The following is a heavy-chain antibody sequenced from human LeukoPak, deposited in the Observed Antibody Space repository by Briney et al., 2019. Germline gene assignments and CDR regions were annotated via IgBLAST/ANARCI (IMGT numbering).Heavy chain of an antibody. D-gene: IGHD5-18*01. J-gene: IGHJ4*02. CDR3: ARGLEGDQLWVLDY. CDR2: INAGNGNT. V-gene: IGHV1-3*01. Sequence: ASVKVSCKASGYTFTSYAMHWVRQAPGQRLEWMGWINAGNGNTKYSQKFQGRVTSTRDTSASTAYMELSSLRSEDTAVYYCARGLEGDQLWVLDYWGQGTLVTVSS. CDR1: GYTFTSYA.